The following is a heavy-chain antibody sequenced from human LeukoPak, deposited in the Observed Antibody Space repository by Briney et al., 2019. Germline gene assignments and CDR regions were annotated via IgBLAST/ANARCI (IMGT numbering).Heavy chain of an antibody. J-gene: IGHJ4*02. CDR3: ARRGTVARPGDYGFWAGAGY. V-gene: IGHV1-18*01. CDR2: ISVYNGNT. D-gene: IGHD3-3*01. CDR1: GYTFTSYG. Sequence: ASVKVSCKASGYTFTSYGINWVRQAPGQGLEWMGWISVYNGNTKYAQKFQGRVTMTTDTSTRTAYMELRSLRTDDTAVYYCARRGTVARPGDYGFWAGAGYWGQGTLVTVPS.